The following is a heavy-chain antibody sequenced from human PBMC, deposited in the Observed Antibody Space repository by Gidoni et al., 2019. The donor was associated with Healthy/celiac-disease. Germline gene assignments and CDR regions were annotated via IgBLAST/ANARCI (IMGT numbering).Heavy chain of an antibody. CDR1: GGSISSYY. D-gene: IGHD3-10*01. J-gene: IGHJ4*02. V-gene: IGHV4-59*01. CDR3: ARGGSGTLPY. Sequence: QVQLQESGPGLVKPSETLSLTCTVSGGSISSYYWSWIRQPPGKGLEWIGYIYYSGSTNYNPSLKSRVTISVDTSKNQFSLKLSSVTAADTAVYYCARGGSGTLPYWGQGTLVTVSS. CDR2: IYYSGST.